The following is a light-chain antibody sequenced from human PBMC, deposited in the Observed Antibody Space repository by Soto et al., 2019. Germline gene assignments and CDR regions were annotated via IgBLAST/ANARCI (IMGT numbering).Light chain of an antibody. V-gene: IGKV1-39*01. J-gene: IGKJ5*01. CDR1: QSIGRY. Sequence: DIQMTQSPSSLSASVGDRVTITCRASQSIGRYLNWYQQKPGKAPKLLISAASSVQSGVPPRFSGSGSGTDFTLTIVSLQTEDFATYHCQQSYSPPFTFGQGTRLEIK. CDR3: QQSYSPPFT. CDR2: AAS.